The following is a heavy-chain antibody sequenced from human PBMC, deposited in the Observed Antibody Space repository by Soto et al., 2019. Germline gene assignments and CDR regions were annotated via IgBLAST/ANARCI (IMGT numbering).Heavy chain of an antibody. CDR2: INAGNGNT. V-gene: IGHV1-3*01. D-gene: IGHD6-19*01. J-gene: IGHJ6*02. Sequence: QVQLVQSGAEVKKPGASVKVSCKASGYTFTGYAMHWVRQDPGQRLEWMGWINAGNGNTKYSQKFQGRVTITRDTSASTAYMELSRLRSEDTAVYYCARDLIAVPYYYGMDVWGQGTTVTVSS. CDR1: GYTFTGYA. CDR3: ARDLIAVPYYYGMDV.